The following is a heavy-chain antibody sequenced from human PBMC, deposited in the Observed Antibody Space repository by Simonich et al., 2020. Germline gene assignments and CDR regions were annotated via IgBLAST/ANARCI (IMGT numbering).Heavy chain of an antibody. V-gene: IGHV1-2*02. Sequence: VQLVKSGAEVNKPGASVKVSCKASGYTFTGYSMHWVQQGPGQGLECMGWSNPNRGGTNNAQKSQGRVTMTRETSISTAYMELSRLRSDDTAVYYCARVSGGTAMVTSTFDIWGQGKMVTVSS. D-gene: IGHD5-18*01. J-gene: IGHJ3*02. CDR2: SNPNRGGT. CDR1: GYTFTGYS. CDR3: ARVSGGTAMVTSTFDI.